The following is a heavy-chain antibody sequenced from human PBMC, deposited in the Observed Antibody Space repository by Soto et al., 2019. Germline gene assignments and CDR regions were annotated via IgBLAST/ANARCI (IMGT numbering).Heavy chain of an antibody. Sequence: ASVKVSCKASGYTFTSYYISWPRQAPGQGLEWMGWIYIDDTKYAQNFQGRVTMTTDTSTSTVYMELRSLRSDDTAVYYCARDRDWNLDYWGQGTSVTSPQ. D-gene: IGHD1-1*01. CDR3: ARDRDWNLDY. J-gene: IGHJ4*02. CDR2: IYIDDT. V-gene: IGHV1-18*01. CDR1: GYTFTSYY.